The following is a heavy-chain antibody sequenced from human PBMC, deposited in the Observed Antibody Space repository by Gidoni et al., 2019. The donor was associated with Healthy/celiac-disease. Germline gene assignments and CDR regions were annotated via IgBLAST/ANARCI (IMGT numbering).Heavy chain of an antibody. CDR3: ARAGHYDILTGQYRSDY. CDR1: GFTVSSNY. J-gene: IGHJ4*02. D-gene: IGHD3-9*01. Sequence: EVQLVESGGGLIQPGGSLRLSCAASGFTVSSNYMSWVRQAPGKGLEWVSVMYSGGSTYYADSVKGRFTISRDNSKNTLYLQMNSLRAEDTAVYYCARAGHYDILTGQYRSDYWGQGTLVTVSS. CDR2: MYSGGST. V-gene: IGHV3-53*01.